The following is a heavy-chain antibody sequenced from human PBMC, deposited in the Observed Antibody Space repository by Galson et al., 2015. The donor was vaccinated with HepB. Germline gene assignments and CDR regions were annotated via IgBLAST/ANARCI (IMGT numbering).Heavy chain of an antibody. CDR1: GYTFTNDD. V-gene: IGHV1-8*01. Sequence: SVKVSCKAPGYTFTNDDINWVRQAAGQGLEWMGWMNPSSGNTGFAQKFQGRVTLTRDTSISTAYMELSNPTSEDTAVYYCARGAGSIDHWGQGTLVTISS. D-gene: IGHD1-14*01. J-gene: IGHJ1*01. CDR2: MNPSSGNT. CDR3: ARGAGSIDH.